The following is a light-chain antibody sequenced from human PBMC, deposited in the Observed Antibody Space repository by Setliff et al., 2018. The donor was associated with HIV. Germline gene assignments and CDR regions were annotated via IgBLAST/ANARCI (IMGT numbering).Light chain of an antibody. CDR3: SSYTTTTIVV. CDR1: NSDVGGYHY. CDR2: EFS. V-gene: IGLV2-14*01. J-gene: IGLJ2*01. Sequence: QSALTQPASVSGAPGQSITISCTGTNSDVGGYHYVSWYQQHPGKAPKLMIYEFSNRPSGVSNRFSGSKSGNTASLTISGLQAEDEADYYCSSYTTTTIVVCGGGTKVTV.